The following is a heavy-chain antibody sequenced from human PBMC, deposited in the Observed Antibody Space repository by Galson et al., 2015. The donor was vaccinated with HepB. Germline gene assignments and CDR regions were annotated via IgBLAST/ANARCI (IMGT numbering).Heavy chain of an antibody. Sequence: SLRLSCAASGFTFSSHSMNWVRQAPGKGLEWISYISISTTTIYYADSVKGRFTISRDNAKNSLYLQMNSLRAEDTAIYYCARDNGYCGGDVCYDGIGFDYWGQGTLVTVSS. CDR2: ISISTTTI. CDR3: ARDNGYCGGDVCYDGIGFDY. J-gene: IGHJ4*02. D-gene: IGHD2-21*01. V-gene: IGHV3-48*01. CDR1: GFTFSSHS.